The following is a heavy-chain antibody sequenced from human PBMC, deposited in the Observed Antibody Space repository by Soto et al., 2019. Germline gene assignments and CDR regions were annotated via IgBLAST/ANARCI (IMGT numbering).Heavy chain of an antibody. V-gene: IGHV4-34*01. CDR3: AAIERTRSYYVFLYGLDV. Sequence: PAETLSLTCAVYGGSFSGYDWRWIRQPPGKGLEWMGEINHSGSTKYNPALKSRVITSVDTSKNQSFQQLMYVTGADKAVYYCAAIERTRSYYVFLYGLDVWGQGTMVTVSS. CDR2: INHSGST. D-gene: IGHD3-16*01. CDR1: GGSFSGYD. J-gene: IGHJ6*02.